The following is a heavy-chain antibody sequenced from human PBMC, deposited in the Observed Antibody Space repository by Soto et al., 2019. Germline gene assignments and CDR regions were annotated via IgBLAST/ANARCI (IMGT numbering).Heavy chain of an antibody. D-gene: IGHD6-13*01. Sequence: QVQLVESGGGVVQPGRSLRLSCAASGFTFSSYAMHWVRQAPGKGLEWVAVISYDGSNKYYADSVKGRFTISRDNSKNTLYLQMNSLRAEDTAVYYCARDVYSSRPAGYFDYWGQGTLVTVSS. CDR1: GFTFSSYA. J-gene: IGHJ4*02. V-gene: IGHV3-30-3*01. CDR3: ARDVYSSRPAGYFDY. CDR2: ISYDGSNK.